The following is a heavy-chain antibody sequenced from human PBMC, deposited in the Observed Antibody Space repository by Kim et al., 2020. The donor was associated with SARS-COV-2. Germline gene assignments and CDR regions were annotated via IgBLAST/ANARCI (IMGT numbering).Heavy chain of an antibody. Sequence: GGSLRLSCAASGFTFSDYYMSWIRQAPGKGLEWVSYISSSSSYTNYADSVKGRFTISRDNAKNSLYLQMNSLRAEDTAVYYCARGWHSSDFDYWGQGTLVTVSS. J-gene: IGHJ4*02. CDR2: ISSSSSYT. D-gene: IGHD6-19*01. CDR3: ARGWHSSDFDY. V-gene: IGHV3-11*06. CDR1: GFTFSDYY.